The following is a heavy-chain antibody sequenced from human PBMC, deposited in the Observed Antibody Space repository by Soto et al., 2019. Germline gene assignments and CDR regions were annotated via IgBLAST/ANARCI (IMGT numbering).Heavy chain of an antibody. CDR2: INFDGSTT. D-gene: IGHD3-3*01. V-gene: IGHV3-74*01. Sequence: EVQLVESGGGLVQPGGSLRLSCAASGFTLSSYWMHWVRQAPGKGLVWVSRINFDGSTTNYADSVKGRFTISRDNAKSTLFLQMNSLRAEDTAVYYCARGAQRVYGMDVW. CDR3: ARGAQRVYGMDV. J-gene: IGHJ6*01. CDR1: GFTLSSYW.